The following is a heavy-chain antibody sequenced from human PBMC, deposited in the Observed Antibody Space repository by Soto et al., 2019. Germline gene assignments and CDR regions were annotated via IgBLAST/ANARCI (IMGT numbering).Heavy chain of an antibody. D-gene: IGHD3-3*01. CDR3: ARSRPLRFLEWLIWLDP. CDR2: IDPSDSYT. Sequence: PGESLKISCKGSGYSFTSYWISWVRQMPGKGLEWMGRIDPSDSYTNYSPSFQGHVTISADKSISTAYLQWSSLKASDTAMYYCARSRPLRFLEWLIWLDPWGQGTLVTVSS. CDR1: GYSFTSYW. V-gene: IGHV5-10-1*01. J-gene: IGHJ5*02.